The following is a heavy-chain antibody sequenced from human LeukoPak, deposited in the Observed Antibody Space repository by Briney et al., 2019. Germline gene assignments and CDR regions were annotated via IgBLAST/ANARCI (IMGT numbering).Heavy chain of an antibody. D-gene: IGHD3-10*01. CDR3: ARCRITMVRGVIIQNGMDV. CDR1: GFTVSSNY. Sequence: AGGSLRLSCAGSGFTVSSNYMSWLRQAPGKGLEWVSVIYSGGSIYYADSVKGRFTISRHNSKNTLYLQMNSLRAEDTAVYYCARCRITMVRGVIIQNGMDVWGQGTTVTVSS. V-gene: IGHV3-53*04. J-gene: IGHJ6*02. CDR2: IYSGGSI.